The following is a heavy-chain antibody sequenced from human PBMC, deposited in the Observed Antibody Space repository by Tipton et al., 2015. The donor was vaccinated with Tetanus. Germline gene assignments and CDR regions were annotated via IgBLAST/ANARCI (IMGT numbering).Heavy chain of an antibody. CDR2: IYYSGST. CDR1: GGSISSSSYY. J-gene: IGHJ4*02. V-gene: IGHV4-39*01. D-gene: IGHD1-7*01. CDR3: ARSMGGTTPPRPLGYF. Sequence: TLSLTCTVSGGSISSSSYYWGWIRQPPGKGLEWIGSIYYSGSTYYNPSLKSRVTMSADTSKNQFSLKLSSVTAADTAVYYCARSMGGTTPPRPLGYFWGQGTLVTVSS.